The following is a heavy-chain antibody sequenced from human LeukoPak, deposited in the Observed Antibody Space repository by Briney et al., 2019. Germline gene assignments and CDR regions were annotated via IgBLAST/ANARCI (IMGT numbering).Heavy chain of an antibody. V-gene: IGHV3-66*01. CDR1: GFTVSSNY. J-gene: IGHJ3*02. Sequence: GGSLRLSCVASGFTVSSNYMSWVRQAPGKELEWVTVIYSGGSTYYADSVKGRFTISRDNSKNTLYLQMNSLRAEDTAVYYCVRDRALASGKNAFDIWGQGTRVTVSS. D-gene: IGHD3-10*01. CDR2: IYSGGST. CDR3: VRDRALASGKNAFDI.